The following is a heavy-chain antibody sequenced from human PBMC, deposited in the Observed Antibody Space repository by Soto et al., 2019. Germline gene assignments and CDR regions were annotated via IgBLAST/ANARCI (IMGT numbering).Heavy chain of an antibody. V-gene: IGHV3-11*06. Sequence: GGSLRLSCAASGFTFSDYYMSWIRQAPGKGLEWVSYISSSSSYTNYADSVKGRFTISRDNAKNSLYLQMNSLRAEDTAVYYCARDRLPDYYDSSGYLDAFDIWGQGTMVTVSS. CDR2: ISSSSSYT. J-gene: IGHJ3*02. CDR3: ARDRLPDYYDSSGYLDAFDI. D-gene: IGHD3-22*01. CDR1: GFTFSDYY.